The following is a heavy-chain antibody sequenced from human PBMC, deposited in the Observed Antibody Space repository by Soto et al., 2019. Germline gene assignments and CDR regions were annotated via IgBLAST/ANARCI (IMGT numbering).Heavy chain of an antibody. CDR3: VRFLEWLLPYYYGMDV. J-gene: IGHJ6*02. V-gene: IGHV3-23*01. Sequence: PGGPLRLSFAAAGFTFCSYPLSWVRQDPGKGLEWVSVISGSSGTTYYADSVKGRFIISRDNSKNTLFLQMNSLRAEDTAVYYCVRFLEWLLPYYYGMDVWGQGT. CDR2: ISGSSGTT. CDR1: GFTFCSYP. D-gene: IGHD3-3*01.